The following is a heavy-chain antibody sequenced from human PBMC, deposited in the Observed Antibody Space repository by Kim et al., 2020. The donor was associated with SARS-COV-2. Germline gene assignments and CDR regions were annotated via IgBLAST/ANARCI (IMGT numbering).Heavy chain of an antibody. Sequence: SETLSLTYTVSGGSISSYYWSWIRQPPGKGLEWIGYIYYSGSTNYNPSLKSRVTISVDTSKNHFSLKLSSVTAADTAVYYCARGGPYSSSWYGGPDWFDPWGQGTLVTVSS. CDR3: ARGGPYSSSWYGGPDWFDP. CDR1: GGSISSYY. CDR2: IYYSGST. V-gene: IGHV4-59*13. D-gene: IGHD6-13*01. J-gene: IGHJ5*02.